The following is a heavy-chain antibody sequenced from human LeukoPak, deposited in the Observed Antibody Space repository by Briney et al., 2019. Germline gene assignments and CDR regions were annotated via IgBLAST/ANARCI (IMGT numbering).Heavy chain of an antibody. V-gene: IGHV1-2*02. CDR1: GYTFICYY. D-gene: IGHD6-13*01. J-gene: IGHJ3*02. CDR3: ARGETEETGTRPDAFDI. Sequence: GASVTVSCTASGYTFICYYIHWVRQVPGQGHEWMGWINPNSGGTKYPQKFQGRVTMTRDTSISTTYMELSRLRSDDTAVYYCARGETEETGTRPDAFDIWGHGTMVTVSS. CDR2: INPNSGGT.